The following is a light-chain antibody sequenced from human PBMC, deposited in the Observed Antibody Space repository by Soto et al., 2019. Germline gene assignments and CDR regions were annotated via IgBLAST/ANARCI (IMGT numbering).Light chain of an antibody. V-gene: IGKV3D-15*01. J-gene: IGKJ1*01. CDR1: QSVSNF. CDR2: DVS. Sequence: PGEIAILSCRASQSVSNFLAWYQQKPGQAPRLLIFDVSTRATGVPPRFSGSGSGTEFTLTISSLQPDDFATYYCQHYNSYSEAFGQGTKVDIK. CDR3: QHYNSYSEA.